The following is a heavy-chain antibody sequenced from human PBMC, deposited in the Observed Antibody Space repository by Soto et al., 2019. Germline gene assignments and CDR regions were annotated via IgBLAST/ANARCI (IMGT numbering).Heavy chain of an antibody. V-gene: IGHV1-69*13. CDR1: GGTFSSHA. J-gene: IGHJ6*02. CDR2: IIPFFKAA. Sequence: SVKVSCKAYGGTFSSHAISWVRQAPGQGLEWMGGIIPFFKAANYAQKFQGRVTITADDSTSTAYMDLYSLRSEDTAVYYCARDVPLNYYDGTFSYYAMDVWGQGTTVTVSS. D-gene: IGHD3-16*01. CDR3: ARDVPLNYYDGTFSYYAMDV.